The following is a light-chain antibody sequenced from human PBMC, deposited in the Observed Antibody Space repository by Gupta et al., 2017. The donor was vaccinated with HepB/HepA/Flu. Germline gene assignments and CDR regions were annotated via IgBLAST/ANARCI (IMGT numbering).Light chain of an antibody. CDR2: DAS. CDR3: QQRSNWPPYT. V-gene: IGKV3-11*01. J-gene: IGKJ2*01. CDR1: QSVSSY. Sequence: EIVFTPSPYTLSLSPAERATLSCRASQSVSSYLAWYQQKPGQAPRLLIYDASNRATGIPARFSGSGSGTDFTLTISSLEPEDFAVYYCQQRSNWPPYTFGQGTKLEIK.